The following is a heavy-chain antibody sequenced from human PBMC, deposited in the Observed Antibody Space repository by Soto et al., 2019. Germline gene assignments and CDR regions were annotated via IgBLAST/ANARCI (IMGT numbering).Heavy chain of an antibody. Sequence: QVQLVESGGGVVQPGRSLRLSCAASGFTFSSYVMHWVRQAPGKGLEWVAIISSDGNNKYYADSVKGRFTISRDNSKNTLYLQMNSLRAEDTAVYYCARAGCDGGSCYTLVGLRYGMDVWGQGTTVTVSS. J-gene: IGHJ6*02. V-gene: IGHV3-30-3*01. CDR3: ARAGCDGGSCYTLVGLRYGMDV. CDR2: ISSDGNNK. CDR1: GFTFSSYV. D-gene: IGHD2-15*01.